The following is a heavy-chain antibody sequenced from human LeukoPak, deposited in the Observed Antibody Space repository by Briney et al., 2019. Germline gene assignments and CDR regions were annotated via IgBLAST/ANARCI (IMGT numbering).Heavy chain of an antibody. Sequence: ASVKVSCKVSGYTFTELSMHWVRQAPGKGFEWMGGFDPEDGETIYAQKFQGRVTMTEDTSTDTAYMELSSLRSEDPAVYYCAVRTTGLDYWGQGTLVTVSS. J-gene: IGHJ4*02. CDR2: FDPEDGET. CDR1: GYTFTELS. V-gene: IGHV1-24*01. D-gene: IGHD1-7*01. CDR3: AVRTTGLDY.